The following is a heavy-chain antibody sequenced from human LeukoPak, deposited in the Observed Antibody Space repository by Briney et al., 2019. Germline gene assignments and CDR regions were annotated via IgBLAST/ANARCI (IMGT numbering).Heavy chain of an antibody. D-gene: IGHD6-19*01. CDR1: GYSFTSYW. CDR3: ARHHEDSSGWPNFDY. V-gene: IGHV5-51*01. J-gene: IGHJ4*02. CDR2: IYPGDSDT. Sequence: GESLKISCKGSGYSFTSYWIGWVRQMPGKGLEWMGIIYPGDSDTRYSPSFQGQVTISADKSISTAYLQWSSLKASDTAMYHCARHHEDSSGWPNFDYWGQGTLVTVSS.